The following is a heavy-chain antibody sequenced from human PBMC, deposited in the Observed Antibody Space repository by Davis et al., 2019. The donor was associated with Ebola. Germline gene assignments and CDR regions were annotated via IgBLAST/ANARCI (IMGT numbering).Heavy chain of an antibody. CDR1: GFTFSNAW. V-gene: IGHV3-15*01. D-gene: IGHD6-13*01. CDR2: IKSKTDGGTT. J-gene: IGHJ1*01. CDR3: TTYSSSWYDGYFQH. Sequence: GESLKISCVASGFTFSNAWMSWVRQAPGKGLEWVGRIKSKTDGGTTDYAAPVKGRFTISRDDSKNTLYLQMNSLKTEDTAVYYCTTYSSSWYDGYFQHWGQGTLVTVSS.